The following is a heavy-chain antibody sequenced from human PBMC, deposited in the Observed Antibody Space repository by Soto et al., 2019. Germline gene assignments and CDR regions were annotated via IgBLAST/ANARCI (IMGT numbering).Heavy chain of an antibody. CDR3: ARVGLNVFRAANDSYNWFEP. Sequence: GGSLRLSCTASGFTFSHYALHWLRQTPGKGLEWVAYISYHGNTEKYADSVKGRFTISRDNYKKEVYLQMNGLRIEDTAVYYCARVGLNVFRAANDSYNWFEPWGQGTLVTVSS. J-gene: IGHJ5*02. CDR2: ISYHGNTE. CDR1: GFTFSHYA. V-gene: IGHV3-30*04. D-gene: IGHD6-25*01.